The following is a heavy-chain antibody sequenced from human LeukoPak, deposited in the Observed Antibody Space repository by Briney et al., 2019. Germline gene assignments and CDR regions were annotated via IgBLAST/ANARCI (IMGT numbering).Heavy chain of an antibody. J-gene: IGHJ4*02. CDR1: GFTFSSYS. CDR2: ITSGRTYI. CDR3: TRGAGESLFDY. Sequence: GRSLRLSCAASGFTFSSYSMNWVRQAPGKGLEWVSSITSGRTYIYYADSVKGRFSISRDNAKKSLYLQMSSLRDEDTAVYYCTRGAGESLFDYWGQGALVTVSS. D-gene: IGHD3-10*01. V-gene: IGHV3-21*01.